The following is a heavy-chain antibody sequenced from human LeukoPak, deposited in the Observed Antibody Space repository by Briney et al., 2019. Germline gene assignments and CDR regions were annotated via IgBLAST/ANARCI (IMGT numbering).Heavy chain of an antibody. CDR1: GLTFSDYG. CDR2: IWFDESNK. D-gene: IGHD3-10*02. CDR3: ARYVGGDRNYS. V-gene: IGHV3-33*01. J-gene: IGHJ4*02. Sequence: AGGSLRLSSVASGLTFSDYGVHWVRQAPGKGLEWVAVIWFDESNKYYADSVKGRFTISRDNSKNTLYLQMNSLRVEDTAVYYCARYVGGDRNYSWGQGTLVTVSS.